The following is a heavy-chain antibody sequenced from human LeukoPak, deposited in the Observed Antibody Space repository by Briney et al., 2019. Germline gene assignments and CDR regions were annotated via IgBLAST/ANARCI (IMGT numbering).Heavy chain of an antibody. Sequence: SQTLSLTCTVSGGSISSGSYYWSWIRQPAGKGLEWIGRIYTSGSTNYNPSLKSRVTISVDTSKNQFSLKLSSVTAADTAVYYCAREGPISGSYAAFDIWGQETMVTVSS. V-gene: IGHV4-61*02. CDR2: IYTSGST. D-gene: IGHD1-26*01. CDR1: GGSISSGSYY. CDR3: AREGPISGSYAAFDI. J-gene: IGHJ3*02.